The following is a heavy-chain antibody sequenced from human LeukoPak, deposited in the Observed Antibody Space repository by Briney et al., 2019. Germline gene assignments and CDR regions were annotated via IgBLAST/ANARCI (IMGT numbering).Heavy chain of an antibody. J-gene: IGHJ4*02. V-gene: IGHV3-23*01. CDR1: GFTFSSYA. Sequence: GGSLRLSCVASGFTFSSYAMSWVRQAPGKGLEWVSAISGSGGSTYYADSVKGRFTISRDNSKNTLYLQMNSLRAEDTAVYYCAPNPPSGSNFDYWGQGTLVTVSS. CDR3: APNPPSGSNFDY. CDR2: ISGSGGST.